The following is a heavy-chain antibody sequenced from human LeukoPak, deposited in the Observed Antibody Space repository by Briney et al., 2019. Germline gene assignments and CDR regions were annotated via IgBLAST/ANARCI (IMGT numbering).Heavy chain of an antibody. CDR1: GFTFSSYA. V-gene: IGHV3-23*01. CDR3: ARIPPDYVWGSYRYRYYFDY. CDR2: ISGSGGST. J-gene: IGHJ4*02. D-gene: IGHD3-16*02. Sequence: GGSLRLSCAASGFTFSSYAMSWVRQAPGKGLEWVSAISGSGGSTYYADSVKGRFTISRDNSKNTLYLQMNSLRAEDTAVYYCARIPPDYVWGSYRYRYYFDYWGQGTLVTVSS.